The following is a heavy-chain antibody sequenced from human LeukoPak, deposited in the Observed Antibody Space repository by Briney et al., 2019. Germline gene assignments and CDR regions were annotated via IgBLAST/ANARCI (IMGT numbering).Heavy chain of an antibody. CDR1: GFTFNTYS. CDR2: ISSSSSYI. D-gene: IGHD5-12*01. Sequence: PGGSLRLSCAASGFTFNTYSMNWVRQAPGKGLEWVSSISSSSSYIYYADSVKGRFTISRDNAKNSLYLQMNRLRAADTAVYYCARDDHNSGHFDYWGQGTLVTVSS. CDR3: ARDDHNSGHFDY. J-gene: IGHJ4*02. V-gene: IGHV3-21*01.